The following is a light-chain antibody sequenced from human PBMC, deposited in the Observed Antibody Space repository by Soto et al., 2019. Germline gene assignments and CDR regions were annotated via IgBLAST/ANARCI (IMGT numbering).Light chain of an antibody. CDR2: EGS. Sequence: QSALTQPASVSGSPGQSITISCTGTDSDVGNYNLVSWYQHHPGKAPKLMIYEGSQRPSGVSSRFSGSKSGNTASLTISGLQAEDEADYSCCSYAGSSTPLYVFGTGTKLTVL. J-gene: IGLJ1*01. V-gene: IGLV2-23*01. CDR3: CSYAGSSTPLYV. CDR1: DSDVGNYNL.